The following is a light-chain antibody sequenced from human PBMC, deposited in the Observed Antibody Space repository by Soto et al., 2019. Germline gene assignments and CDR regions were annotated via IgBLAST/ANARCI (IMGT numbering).Light chain of an antibody. CDR3: QQLNTFIT. J-gene: IGKJ5*01. V-gene: IGKV1-9*01. Sequence: DIQLTHSPSFLSASVVDRVTITCRASQGISSYLAWYQQKPGKAPKLLIYAASTLQSGVPSRFSGSGSATEFTLTISSLPPEDFATYYCQQLNTFITFGQGTRLEIK. CDR1: QGISSY. CDR2: AAS.